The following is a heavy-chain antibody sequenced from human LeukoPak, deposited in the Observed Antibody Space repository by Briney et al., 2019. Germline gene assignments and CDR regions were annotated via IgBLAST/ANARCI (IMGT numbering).Heavy chain of an antibody. CDR2: MNPNSGNT. J-gene: IGHJ4*02. D-gene: IGHD5-24*01. V-gene: IGHV1-8*01. Sequence: ASVKVSCKASGYTFTSYDINWVRQATGQGLEWMGWMNPNSGNTGYAQKFQGRVTMTRNTSISTAYMELSSLRSEDTAVYYCARVGDGYNSAGFDYWGQGTLVTVSS. CDR1: GYTFTSYD. CDR3: ARVGDGYNSAGFDY.